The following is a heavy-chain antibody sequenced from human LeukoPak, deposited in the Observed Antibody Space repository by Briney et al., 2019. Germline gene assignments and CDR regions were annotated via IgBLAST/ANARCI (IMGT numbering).Heavy chain of an antibody. D-gene: IGHD3-22*01. V-gene: IGHV1-69*13. CDR3: ARDALPSSGYYYAGWYFDL. Sequence: ASVKVSCKASGGTFSSYAISWVRQAPGQGLEWMGGIIPIFGTANYAQKFQGRVTITADESTSTAYMELSSLRSEDTAVYYCARDALPSSGYYYAGWYFDLWGRGTLVTVSS. CDR1: GGTFSSYA. CDR2: IIPIFGTA. J-gene: IGHJ2*01.